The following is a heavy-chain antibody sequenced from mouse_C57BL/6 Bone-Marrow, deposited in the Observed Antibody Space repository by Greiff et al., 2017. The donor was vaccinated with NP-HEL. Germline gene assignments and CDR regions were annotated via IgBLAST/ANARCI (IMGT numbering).Heavy chain of an antibody. CDR2: IDPSDSET. Sequence: VQLQQPGAELVRPGSSVKLSCKASGYTFTSYWMHWVKQRPIQGLEWIGNIDPSDSETYYNQKFKDKVTLTVDNTSSTAYMQLSSLTSEDSAVYYCARLGYEVYYYAMDYWGQGTSVTVSS. V-gene: IGHV1-52*01. J-gene: IGHJ4*01. D-gene: IGHD2-2*01. CDR3: ARLGYEVYYYAMDY. CDR1: GYTFTSYW.